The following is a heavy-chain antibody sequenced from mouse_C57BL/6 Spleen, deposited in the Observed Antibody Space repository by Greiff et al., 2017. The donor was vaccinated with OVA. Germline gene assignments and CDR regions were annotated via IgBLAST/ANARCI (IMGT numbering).Heavy chain of an antibody. Sequence: VQLQQSGPGLVQPSQSLSITCTVSGFSLTSYGVHWVRQSPGKGLEWLGVIWSGGSTDYNAAFLSRLSISMDNSKSQVFFNMNSLQADNTAIYYCARGDGSSYVRYFDVWGTGTTVTVSS. CDR2: IWSGGST. V-gene: IGHV2-2*01. CDR3: ARGDGSSYVRYFDV. CDR1: GFSLTSYG. J-gene: IGHJ1*03. D-gene: IGHD1-1*01.